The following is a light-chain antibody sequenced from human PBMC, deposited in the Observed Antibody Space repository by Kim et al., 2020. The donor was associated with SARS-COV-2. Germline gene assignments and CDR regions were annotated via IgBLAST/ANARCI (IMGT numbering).Light chain of an antibody. V-gene: IGLV3-1*01. CDR2: QNN. CDR1: KLGDKS. Sequence: GSVPPGQTVSIPCSGDKLGDKSACWYQQKPGQSPVLVIYQNNKRPSGIPERFSGSNSGNTATLTISGTQAMDEADYYCQTWDNKVFGTGTKVTVL. J-gene: IGLJ1*01. CDR3: QTWDNKV.